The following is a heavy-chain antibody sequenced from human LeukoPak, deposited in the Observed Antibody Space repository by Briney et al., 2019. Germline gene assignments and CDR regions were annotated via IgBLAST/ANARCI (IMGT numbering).Heavy chain of an antibody. J-gene: IGHJ4*02. Sequence: ASVKVSCRPSGYTFTGCYLHWVRQAPGQALEWMGWMNLNTGATAYSHNFQGRVAMSRDTSIGTAYMDLSSLTSDDTAVYYCARDRVGSGWPRPWYFEFWGQGTLVTVSS. V-gene: IGHV1-2*07. CDR1: GYTFTGCY. CDR2: MNLNTGAT. D-gene: IGHD6-19*01. CDR3: ARDRVGSGWPRPWYFEF.